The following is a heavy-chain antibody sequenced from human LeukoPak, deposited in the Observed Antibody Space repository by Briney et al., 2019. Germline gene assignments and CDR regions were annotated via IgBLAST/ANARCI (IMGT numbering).Heavy chain of an antibody. CDR2: IYYSGST. J-gene: IGHJ4*02. CDR1: GGSISSSSYY. V-gene: IGHV4-39*01. Sequence: PSETLSLTCTVSGGSISSSSYYWGWIRQPPGKGLEWIGSIYYSGSTYYNPSLKSRVTISVDTSKNQFSLKLSSVTVADTAVYYCATPYSGYDYYFDYWGQGTLVTVSS. D-gene: IGHD5-12*01. CDR3: ATPYSGYDYYFDY.